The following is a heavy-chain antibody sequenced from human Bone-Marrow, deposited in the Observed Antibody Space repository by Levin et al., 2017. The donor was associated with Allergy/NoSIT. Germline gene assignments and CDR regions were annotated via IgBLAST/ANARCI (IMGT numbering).Heavy chain of an antibody. D-gene: IGHD3-9*01. Sequence: NPSETLSLTCSVSNGSISSYYWSWIRQPPGKELEWIGYVYYSGSTNYNPALKSRVSMSVDTSKNQFSLKLTSLTPADTAMYFCARDLASIYDLFTSPGAFNIWGQGTMVIVSS. V-gene: IGHV4-59*01. J-gene: IGHJ3*02. CDR3: ARDLASIYDLFTSPGAFNI. CDR1: NGSISSYY. CDR2: VYYSGST.